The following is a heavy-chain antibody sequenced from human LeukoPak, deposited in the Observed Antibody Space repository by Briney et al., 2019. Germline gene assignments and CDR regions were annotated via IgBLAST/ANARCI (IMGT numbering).Heavy chain of an antibody. V-gene: IGHV4-59*08. Sequence: SETLSLTCTVSGGSISSYYWSWIRQPPGKGLEWIGYIYYSGCTNYNPSLKSRVTISVDTSKNQFSLKLSSVTAADTAVYYCARQYGWLLDPYFDYWGQGTLVTVSS. CDR1: GGSISSYY. CDR3: ARQYGWLLDPYFDY. CDR2: IYYSGCT. D-gene: IGHD5-12*01. J-gene: IGHJ4*02.